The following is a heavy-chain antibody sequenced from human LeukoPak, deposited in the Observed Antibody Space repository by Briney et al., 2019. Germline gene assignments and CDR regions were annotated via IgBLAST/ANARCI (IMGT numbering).Heavy chain of an antibody. Sequence: SETLSLTCTVSGGSISSYYWSWIRQPPGKGLEWIGCIHYSGSTNYNPSLKSRVTISVDTSKDQFSLKLSSVTAADTAVYYCARVRDRSSYFYDLDYWGQGTLVTVSS. CDR3: ARVRDRSSYFYDLDY. D-gene: IGHD3-22*01. CDR2: IHYSGST. V-gene: IGHV4-59*01. CDR1: GGSISSYY. J-gene: IGHJ4*02.